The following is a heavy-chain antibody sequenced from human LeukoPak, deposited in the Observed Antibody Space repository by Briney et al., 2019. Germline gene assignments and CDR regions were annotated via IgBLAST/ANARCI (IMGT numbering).Heavy chain of an antibody. CDR2: ISYDGSNK. V-gene: IGHV3-30*04. CDR1: GLTFSSYS. Sequence: PGGSLTLSCAASGLTFSSYSMHWVRQAPGKGLEWGAVISYDGSNKYYADSVKGRFTISRDNAKNSLYLQMNSLRAEDTAVYYCAELGITMIGGVWGKGTTVTISS. D-gene: IGHD3-10*02. J-gene: IGHJ6*04. CDR3: AELGITMIGGV.